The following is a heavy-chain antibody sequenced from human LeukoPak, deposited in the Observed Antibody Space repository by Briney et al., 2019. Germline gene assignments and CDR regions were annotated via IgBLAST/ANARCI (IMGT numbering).Heavy chain of an antibody. Sequence: GXXLRLSCAASGFTFSSYAMSWVRQAPGKGLEWVSAISGSGCITYYASSVLLRFTLSTYNSMHTLYLQMNSLRADDTAVYYCAKGYYDYVWGSYYFDYWGQGTLVTVSS. CDR1: GFTFSSYA. CDR3: AKGYYDYVWGSYYFDY. V-gene: IGHV3-23*01. D-gene: IGHD3-16*01. J-gene: IGHJ4*02. CDR2: ISGSGCIT.